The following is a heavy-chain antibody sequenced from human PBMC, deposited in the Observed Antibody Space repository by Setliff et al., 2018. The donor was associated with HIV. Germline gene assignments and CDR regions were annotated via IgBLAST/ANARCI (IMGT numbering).Heavy chain of an antibody. J-gene: IGHJ5*02. CDR1: GGSISSSDYY. CDR2: INHGGST. Sequence: SETLSLTCTVSGGSISSSDYYWGWIRQPPGKGLEWIGEINHGGSTNYNPSLKSRVTISEDTSQSQFSLKLISVTAADTAVYYCATCRHRPSNWFDPWGQGTVVTVS. CDR3: ATCRHRPSNWFDP. V-gene: IGHV4-39*07.